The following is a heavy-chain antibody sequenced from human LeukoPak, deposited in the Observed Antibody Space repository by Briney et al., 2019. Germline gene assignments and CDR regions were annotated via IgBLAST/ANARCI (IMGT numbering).Heavy chain of an antibody. CDR3: ARGTQQLVFYYYYMDV. V-gene: IGHV4-59*08. J-gene: IGHJ6*03. CDR2: IYYSGST. CDR1: GGSISSYY. D-gene: IGHD6-13*01. Sequence: SETLSLTCTVSGGSISSYYWSWIRQPPGKGLEWIGYIYYSGSTNYNPSLKSRVTISVDTSKNQFSLKLSSVTAADTAVYYCARGTQQLVFYYYYMDVWGKGTTVTVSS.